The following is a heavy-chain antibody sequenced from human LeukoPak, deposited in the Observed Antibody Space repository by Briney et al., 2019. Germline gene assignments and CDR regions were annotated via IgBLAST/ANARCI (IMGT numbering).Heavy chain of an antibody. Sequence: GGSLRLSYGASGFTFSEYWMTWVRQAPGRGPEWVANIKGDGSKIYYVDSVKGRFTISRDNDKRSLYLQMNNLRVEDTAVYHCARDGSCFDFWGQGVLVTVSS. V-gene: IGHV3-7*01. J-gene: IGHJ4*02. CDR3: ARDGSCFDF. D-gene: IGHD2-15*01. CDR2: IKGDGSKI. CDR1: GFTFSEYW.